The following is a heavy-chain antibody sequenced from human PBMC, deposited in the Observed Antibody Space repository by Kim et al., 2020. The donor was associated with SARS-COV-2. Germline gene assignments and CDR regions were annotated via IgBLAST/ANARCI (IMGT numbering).Heavy chain of an antibody. CDR2: IIPNSGDT. CDR3: ARDRRYYFDVTDSGMDV. J-gene: IGHJ6*02. V-gene: IGHV1-2*02. D-gene: IGHD3-22*01. Sequence: ASVKVSCKASGYTFMGHYIHWVRQAPGQGLEWMGWIIPNSGDTNYAQRFQGRVTMTRDTFSSTAYMELSRLTSDDTAVYYCARDRRYYFDVTDSGMDVWG. CDR1: GYTFMGHY.